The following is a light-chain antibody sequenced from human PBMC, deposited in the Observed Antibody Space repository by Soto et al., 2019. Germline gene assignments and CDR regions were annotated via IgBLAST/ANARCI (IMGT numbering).Light chain of an antibody. CDR3: SSYTTSSTVV. J-gene: IGLJ2*01. Sequence: QSALTQPASVSGSPGQSITISCTGTSSDVGTYKYVSWYQQHPGKAPKLMIYDVSNRSSGVSNRLSGSKSGNTASLTISGLQAEDEADYYCSSYTTSSTVVFGGGTKLTVL. CDR1: SSDVGTYKY. V-gene: IGLV2-14*03. CDR2: DVS.